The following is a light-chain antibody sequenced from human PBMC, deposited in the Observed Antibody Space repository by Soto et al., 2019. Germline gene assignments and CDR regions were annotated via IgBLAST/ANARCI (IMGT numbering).Light chain of an antibody. Sequence: QSVLTQPPSVSGAPGQRVTISCTGSSSNIGAGYHVHWYQQLPGTAPKLLIYGNSNRPSGVPDRFSGSKSGTSASLAITGLQAEDEADYYCQCYDSSLSGSAVFGGGTKLTVL. CDR2: GNS. V-gene: IGLV1-40*01. CDR1: SSNIGAGYH. J-gene: IGLJ2*01. CDR3: QCYDSSLSGSAV.